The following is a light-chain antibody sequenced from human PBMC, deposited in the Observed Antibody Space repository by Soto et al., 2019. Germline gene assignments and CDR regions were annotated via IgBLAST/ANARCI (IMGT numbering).Light chain of an antibody. V-gene: IGKV1-27*01. CDR1: QGISSY. J-gene: IGKJ4*01. CDR2: AAS. CDR3: QKYDRAPLT. Sequence: DVQMTQSPSSLSASVGDRVTLTCRASQGISSYLAWYQQKPGKVPSLLISAASTLQSGVPSRFSGSGSGTDFTLTITSLQPEDVATYYCQKYDRAPLTVGGGTKVEIK.